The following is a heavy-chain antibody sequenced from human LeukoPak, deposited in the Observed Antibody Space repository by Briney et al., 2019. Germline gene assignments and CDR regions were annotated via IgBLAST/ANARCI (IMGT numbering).Heavy chain of an antibody. CDR2: ISESGDTT. CDR3: AHRWIGDS. CDR1: GFTFYTYA. D-gene: IGHD2-2*03. J-gene: IGHJ4*02. Sequence: GGSLRLSCATSGFTFYTYAMSWVRHAPGKGLEWVSGISESGDTTHYADSVKGRFTISRDNSKSTLYLQMNSLRAEDTALYYCAHRWIGDSWGQGTLVTVSS. V-gene: IGHV3-23*01.